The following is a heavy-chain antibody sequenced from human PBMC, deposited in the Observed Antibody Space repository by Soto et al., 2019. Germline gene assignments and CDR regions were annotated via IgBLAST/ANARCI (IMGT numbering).Heavy chain of an antibody. V-gene: IGHV3-21*01. CDR3: ATGEYYYDGSGYYYC. D-gene: IGHD3-22*01. J-gene: IGHJ4*02. CDR2: ISSSSSYI. Sequence: EVQLVESGGGLVKPGGSLRLSCAASGFTFSSYSMNWVRQAPGKGLEWVSSISSSSSYIYYADSVKGRFTISRDNAKNSLYLQMNSLRAEDTAVYYCATGEYYYDGSGYYYCWGQGTLVTVSS. CDR1: GFTFSSYS.